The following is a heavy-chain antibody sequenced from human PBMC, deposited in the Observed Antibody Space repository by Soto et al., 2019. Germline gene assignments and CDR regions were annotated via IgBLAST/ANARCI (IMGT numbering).Heavy chain of an antibody. D-gene: IGHD6-13*01. V-gene: IGHV3-11*01. Sequence: GGSLRLSCAASGLTFSGFGMSWIRQAPGKGLEWVSYISSGGGTIFYADSVKGRFTISRDNAKNSLYLQMNSLRAEDTAVYYCAKKGYSSSWYGIDYWGQGTLVTVSS. J-gene: IGHJ4*02. CDR1: GLTFSGFG. CDR2: ISSGGGTI. CDR3: AKKGYSSSWYGIDY.